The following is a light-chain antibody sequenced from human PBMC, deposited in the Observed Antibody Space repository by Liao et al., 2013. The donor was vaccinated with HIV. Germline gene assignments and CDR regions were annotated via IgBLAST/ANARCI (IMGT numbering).Light chain of an antibody. Sequence: SYVVTQPPSVSVSPGQTATITCSGDKLGEKYASWYQQKPGQSPVLVIYEDTKRPSGIPGRFSGSHSGSTATLTISGAQAMDEAHYYCQSWDSATVLFGGGTKLTVL. CDR2: EDT. CDR1: KLGEKY. J-gene: IGLJ2*01. CDR3: QSWDSATVL. V-gene: IGLV3-1*01.